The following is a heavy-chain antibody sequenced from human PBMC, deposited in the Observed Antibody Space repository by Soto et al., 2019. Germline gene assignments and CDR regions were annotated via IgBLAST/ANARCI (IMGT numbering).Heavy chain of an antibody. CDR3: ARDYYDSSGYSADFDY. CDR1: GFTFSSYS. D-gene: IGHD3-22*01. V-gene: IGHV3-48*01. J-gene: IGHJ4*02. CDR2: ISSSSSTI. Sequence: PGESLKISCAASGFTFSSYSMNWVRQAPGKGLEWVSYISSSSSTIYYADSVKGRFTISRDNAKNSLYLQMNSLRAEDTAVYYCARDYYDSSGYSADFDYWGQGTLVTVSS.